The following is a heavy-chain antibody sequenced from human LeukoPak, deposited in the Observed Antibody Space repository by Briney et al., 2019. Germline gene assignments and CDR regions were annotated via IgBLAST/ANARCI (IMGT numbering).Heavy chain of an antibody. CDR2: ISGSGGST. CDR3: AKSSGGSYSFDY. D-gene: IGHD1-26*01. J-gene: IGHJ4*02. V-gene: IGHV3-23*01. CDR1: GFTFSSYA. Sequence: PGGSLRLSCAASGFTFSSYAMSWVRQAPGKGLEWVSAISGSGGSTYYADSVKGRFTISRDNSKNTLYLQMNSLRAEYTAVYYCAKSSGGSYSFDYWGQGTLVTVSS.